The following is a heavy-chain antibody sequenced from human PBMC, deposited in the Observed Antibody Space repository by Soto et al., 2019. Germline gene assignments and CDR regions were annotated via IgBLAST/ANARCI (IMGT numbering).Heavy chain of an antibody. CDR2: INHSGST. Sequence: SETLSLTCAVYGGSFSGYYWSWIRQPPVKGLEWIGEINHSGSTNYNPSLKSRATISVDTSKNQFSLKLSSVTAADTAVYYCACRVGYCSSTSCPLGYYYYYMDVWGEGTTVTISS. CDR1: GGSFSGYY. J-gene: IGHJ6*03. V-gene: IGHV4-34*01. CDR3: ACRVGYCSSTSCPLGYYYYYMDV. D-gene: IGHD2-2*01.